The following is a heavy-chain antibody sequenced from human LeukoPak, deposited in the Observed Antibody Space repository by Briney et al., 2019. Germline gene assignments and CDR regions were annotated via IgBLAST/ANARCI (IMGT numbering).Heavy chain of an antibody. Sequence: GGSLRLSCAASGFTFSSYGMHWVRQAPGKGLEWVAVISYDGSNKYYADSVKGRFTISRDNSKNTLYLQMNSLRAEDTAVYYCAKESGGYWGQGTLVTVSS. CDR2: ISYDGSNK. D-gene: IGHD1-26*01. CDR3: AKESGGY. J-gene: IGHJ4*02. V-gene: IGHV3-30*18. CDR1: GFTFSSYG.